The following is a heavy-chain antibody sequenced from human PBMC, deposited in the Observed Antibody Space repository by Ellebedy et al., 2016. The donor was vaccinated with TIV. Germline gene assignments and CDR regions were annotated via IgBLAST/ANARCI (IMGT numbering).Heavy chain of an antibody. CDR3: TRDSGVAIMRYFDY. J-gene: IGHJ4*02. D-gene: IGHD5-24*01. CDR1: GFTFSSYG. V-gene: IGHV3-33*01. CDR2: IWYDGSYK. Sequence: LSLTCAASGFTFSSYGMHWVRQAPGKGLEWVAVIWYDGSYKYYPDSVKGRFTISRDNSKNTLWLQMNSLRAEDTAVYYCTRDSGVAIMRYFDYWGQGTLVTVSS.